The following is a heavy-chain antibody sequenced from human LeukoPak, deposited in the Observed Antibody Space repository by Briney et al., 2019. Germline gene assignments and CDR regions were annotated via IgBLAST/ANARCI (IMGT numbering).Heavy chain of an antibody. Sequence: SQTLSLTCTVSGGSISSGDYYRSWIRQPPGKGLEWIGYIYYSGSTYYNPSLKSRVTISVDTSKNQFSLKLSSVTAADTAVYYCARAPHHYCGGDCYTPPYYFDYWGQGTLVTVSS. J-gene: IGHJ4*02. CDR1: GGSISSGDYY. D-gene: IGHD2-21*02. V-gene: IGHV4-30-4*01. CDR3: ARAPHHYCGGDCYTPPYYFDY. CDR2: IYYSGST.